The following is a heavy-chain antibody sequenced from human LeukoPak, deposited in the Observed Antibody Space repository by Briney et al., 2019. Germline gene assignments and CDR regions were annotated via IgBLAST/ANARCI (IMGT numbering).Heavy chain of an antibody. CDR2: IYYSGST. CDR1: GGSISSYY. CDR3: ARALQTATYGIDY. Sequence: PSETLSLTCSVSGGSISSYYWSWIRQPPGKGLEWIGYIYYSGSTNYNPSLKSRVTISVDTSRNQFSLKLSSVTAADTAVYYCARALQTATYGIDYWGQGTLVTVSS. V-gene: IGHV4-59*01. D-gene: IGHD1-26*01. J-gene: IGHJ4*02.